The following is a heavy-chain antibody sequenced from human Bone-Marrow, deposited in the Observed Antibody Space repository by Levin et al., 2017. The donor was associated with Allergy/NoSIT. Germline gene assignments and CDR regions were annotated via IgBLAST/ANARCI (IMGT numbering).Heavy chain of an antibody. D-gene: IGHD3-10*01. Sequence: GGSLRLSCAASGFTFSSYSMNWVRQAPGKGLEWVSSISSSSSYIYYADSVKGRFTISRDNAKNSLYLQMNSLRAEDTAVYYCAILTKRGGAFDIWGQGTMVTVSS. J-gene: IGHJ3*02. CDR3: AILTKRGGAFDI. CDR2: ISSSSSYI. V-gene: IGHV3-21*01. CDR1: GFTFSSYS.